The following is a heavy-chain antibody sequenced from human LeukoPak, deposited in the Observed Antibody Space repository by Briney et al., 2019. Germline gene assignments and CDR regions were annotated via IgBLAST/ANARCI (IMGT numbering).Heavy chain of an antibody. CDR3: TRTPRSAGDYYDT. J-gene: IGHJ3*02. D-gene: IGHD3-10*01. CDR2: IRSQDLGATT. Sequence: GGSLRLSCTVSGFIFGDYTMNWVRQAPGKGLEWVSFIRSQDLGATTAYAASVKGRFTILRDDSKSIAYLQMNSLKTDDTAVYYCTRTPRSAGDYYDTWGQGTVVTVSP. CDR1: GFIFGDYT. V-gene: IGHV3-49*04.